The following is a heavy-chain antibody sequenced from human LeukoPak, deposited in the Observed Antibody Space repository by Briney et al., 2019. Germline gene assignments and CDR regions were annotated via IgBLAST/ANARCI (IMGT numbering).Heavy chain of an antibody. CDR1: GGSISSSSYY. CDR3: VRDGYFDL. V-gene: IGHV4-39*07. Sequence: NPSETLSLTCTVSGGSISSSSYYWGWIRQPPGKGLEWIGSIYYSGSTYYNPSLKSRVTISVDTSKNQFSLKLSSVTAADTAVYYCVRDGYFDLWGRGTLVTVSS. J-gene: IGHJ2*01. CDR2: IYYSGST.